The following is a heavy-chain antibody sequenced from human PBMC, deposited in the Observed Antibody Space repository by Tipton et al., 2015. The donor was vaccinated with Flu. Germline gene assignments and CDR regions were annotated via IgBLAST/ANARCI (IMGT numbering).Heavy chain of an antibody. D-gene: IGHD1-26*01. CDR3: AKGTTNLGDN. CDR2: ISRGGDTA. Sequence: AVSGFIFGNYGMTWVRQTPGKGLEWVSAISRGGDTADHADSVRGRFTIYRDNFKNTVSLQMSSLRAEDTGTYYCAKGTTNLGDNWGPGTLVTVAS. J-gene: IGHJ4*02. V-gene: IGHV3-23*01. CDR1: GFIFGNYG.